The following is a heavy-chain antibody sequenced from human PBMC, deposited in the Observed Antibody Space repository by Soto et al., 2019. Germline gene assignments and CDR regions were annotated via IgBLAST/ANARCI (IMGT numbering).Heavy chain of an antibody. Sequence: QVQLVQSGAEVKKPGASVKVSCKASGYTFTSYYMHWVRQAPGQGLEWMGIINPSGGSPSYAQKYKGSVTMPRDTSTSTVYMELSSLRSEDTAVYYCARASRGCSSTSCYARSYYYYYMAVWGKGTTVTVSS. D-gene: IGHD2-2*01. CDR1: GYTFTSYY. V-gene: IGHV1-46*03. J-gene: IGHJ6*03. CDR3: ARASRGCSSTSCYARSYYYYYMAV. CDR2: INPSGGSP.